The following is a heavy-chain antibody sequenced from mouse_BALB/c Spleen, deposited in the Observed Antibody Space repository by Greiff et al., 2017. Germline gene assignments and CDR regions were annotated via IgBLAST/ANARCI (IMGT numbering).Heavy chain of an antibody. Sequence: EGKLVESGGGLVQPGGSRKLSCAASGFTFSSFGMHWVRQAPEKGLEWVAYISSGSSTIYYADTVKGRFTISRDNPKNTLFLQMTSLRSEDTAMYYCARYGNLRGYAMDYWGQGTSVTVSS. V-gene: IGHV5-17*02. CDR3: ARYGNLRGYAMDY. CDR1: GFTFSSFG. CDR2: ISSGSSTI. J-gene: IGHJ4*01. D-gene: IGHD2-1*01.